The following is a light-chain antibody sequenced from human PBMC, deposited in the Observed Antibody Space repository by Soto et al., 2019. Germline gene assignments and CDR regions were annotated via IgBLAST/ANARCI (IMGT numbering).Light chain of an antibody. CDR1: QSISSW. CDR2: KAS. V-gene: IGKV1-5*03. J-gene: IGKJ1*01. Sequence: DIHMTQSPSTLSSSVGDRVTITCRASQSISSWLAWYQQKPGKAPKLLIYKASSLESGVPSRFSGSGSGTEFTLTISSLQPDDFATYYCQQYNSYSLSFGQGTKVDIK. CDR3: QQYNSYSLS.